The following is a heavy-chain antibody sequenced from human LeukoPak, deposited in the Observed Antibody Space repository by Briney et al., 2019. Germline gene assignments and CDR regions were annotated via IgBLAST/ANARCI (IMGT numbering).Heavy chain of an antibody. CDR2: IYPGDSDT. CDR3: ARRGSGYDWNY. J-gene: IGHJ4*02. Sequence: GESLKISCKGSGYRFSNYWIGWVRQMPGEGLEWMGIIYPGDSDTRYSPSFEGQVTISAVRSSSTAYLQWSSLKASDSGMYYCARRGSGYDWNYWGQGTLVTVSS. V-gene: IGHV5-51*01. CDR1: GYRFSNYW. D-gene: IGHD5-12*01.